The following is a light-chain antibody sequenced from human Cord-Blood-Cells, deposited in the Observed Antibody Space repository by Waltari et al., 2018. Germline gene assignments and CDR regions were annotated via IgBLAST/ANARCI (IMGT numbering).Light chain of an antibody. V-gene: IGLV2-11*01. CDR3: CSYAGSYTYYV. Sequence: TLSCTGSSSDVGGYNYVSWYQQHPGKAPKLMIYDVSKRPSGVPDRFSGSKSGNTASLTISGLQAEDEADYYCCSYAGSYTYYVFGTGTKVTVL. CDR1: SSDVGGYNY. J-gene: IGLJ1*01. CDR2: DVS.